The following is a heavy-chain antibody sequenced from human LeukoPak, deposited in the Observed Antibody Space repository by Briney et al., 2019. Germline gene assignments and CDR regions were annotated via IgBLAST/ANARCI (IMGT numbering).Heavy chain of an antibody. Sequence: GGSLRLSCAASGFTFSDYYMSWIRQAPGKGLEWVSYISSSGSTIYYADSVKGRFTISRDNAKNSLYLQMNSLRAGDTAVYYCARVLTVRSGGYDAFDIWGQGTMVTVSS. CDR2: ISSSGSTI. CDR1: GFTFSDYY. CDR3: ARVLTVRSGGYDAFDI. V-gene: IGHV3-11*04. D-gene: IGHD6-25*01. J-gene: IGHJ3*02.